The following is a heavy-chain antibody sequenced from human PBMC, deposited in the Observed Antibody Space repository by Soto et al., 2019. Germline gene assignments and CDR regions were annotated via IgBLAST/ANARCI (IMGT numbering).Heavy chain of an antibody. D-gene: IGHD1-20*01. V-gene: IGHV3-23*01. J-gene: IGHJ3*02. Sequence: GESLKISCAASGFTFNIFAMSWVRQAPGKGLEWVSAIGGGDHETYYADSVEGRFTVSRDNSKNTLFLQMNSLRAEDTAVYYCAKDSMYHNSVWDPFDICGQGSMVVGSS. CDR2: IGGGDHET. CDR3: AKDSMYHNSVWDPFDI. CDR1: GFTFNIFA.